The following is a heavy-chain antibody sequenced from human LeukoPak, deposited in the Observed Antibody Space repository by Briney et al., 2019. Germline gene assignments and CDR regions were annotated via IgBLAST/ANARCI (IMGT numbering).Heavy chain of an antibody. CDR1: GYTFTSYD. CDR2: MNPNSGNT. V-gene: IGHV1-8*01. Sequence: ASVKVSCKASGYTFTSYDINWVRQATGQGLEWMGWMNPNSGNTGYAQKFQGRVTMTRNTSISTAYMELSSLGSEDTAVYYCARGRGAYCGGDCYSGDYWGQGTLVTVSS. CDR3: ARGRGAYCGGDCYSGDY. J-gene: IGHJ4*02. D-gene: IGHD2-21*02.